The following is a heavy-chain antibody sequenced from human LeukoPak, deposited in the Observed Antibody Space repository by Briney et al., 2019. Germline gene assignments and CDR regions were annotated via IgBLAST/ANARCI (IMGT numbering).Heavy chain of an antibody. CDR3: YSMIVVEIRVINDY. CDR1: GLTFSSYA. Sequence: PGGSLRLSCAASGLTFSSYAMTWVRQAPGKGLEWVSVIYSGGSTYYADSVKGRFTISRDNSKNTLYLQMNSLRAEDTAVYYCYSMIVVEIRVINDYWGQGTLVTVSS. J-gene: IGHJ4*02. V-gene: IGHV3-66*01. D-gene: IGHD3-22*01. CDR2: IYSGGST.